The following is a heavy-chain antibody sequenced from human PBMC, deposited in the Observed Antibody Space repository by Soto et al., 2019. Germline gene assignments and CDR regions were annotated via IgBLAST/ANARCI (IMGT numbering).Heavy chain of an antibody. CDR2: ISHSGTS. CDR3: ARVVLSITRGAFDA. Sequence: QVQLQESGPGLVKPSGTLSLTCAVSGGSISSSHWWTWVRQSPGKGLEYIGEISHSGTSNSNPSLKSRGTLSVDRSKNHFSLALPSVTAAEPAVYYCARVVLSITRGAFDAWGQGTPVIVSS. J-gene: IGHJ3*01. D-gene: IGHD1-20*01. V-gene: IGHV4-4*02. CDR1: GGSISSSHW.